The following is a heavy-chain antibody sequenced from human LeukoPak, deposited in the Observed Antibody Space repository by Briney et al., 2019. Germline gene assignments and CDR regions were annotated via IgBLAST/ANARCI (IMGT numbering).Heavy chain of an antibody. CDR2: IYPGDSDT. Sequence: GESLKISCKGSGYSFTSYWIGWVRQMPGKGLEWMGIIYPGDSDTRYSPSFQGQVTISADKSISTACLQWSSLKASDTAMYYCARLDYYDSSGYYYGHYFDYWGQGTLVTVSS. CDR1: GYSFTSYW. J-gene: IGHJ4*02. CDR3: ARLDYYDSSGYYYGHYFDY. D-gene: IGHD3-22*01. V-gene: IGHV5-51*01.